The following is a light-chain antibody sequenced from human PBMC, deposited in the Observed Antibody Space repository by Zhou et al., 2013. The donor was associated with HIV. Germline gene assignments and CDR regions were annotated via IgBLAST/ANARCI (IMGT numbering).Light chain of an antibody. CDR1: QGIRND. J-gene: IGKJ1*01. Sequence: DIQMTQSPSSLSASVGDRVTITCRASQGIRNDLDWYQQKPGKAPKRLIYSASTLQGGVPSRFSGSGSGTVFTLTISSLRLEDFATYYCLQHNSLPQTFGQGTKVEIK. V-gene: IGKV1-17*01. CDR2: SAS. CDR3: LQHNSLPQT.